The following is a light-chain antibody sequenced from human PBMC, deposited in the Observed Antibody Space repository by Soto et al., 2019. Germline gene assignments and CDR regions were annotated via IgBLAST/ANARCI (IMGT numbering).Light chain of an antibody. J-gene: IGKJ1*01. CDR1: QSVSSY. CDR2: DAS. V-gene: IGKV3-11*01. Sequence: TVFAHSSATLYLSPGAIATRSCRASQSVSSYLAWYQQKPGQAPRLLIYDASNRATGIPARFSGSGSGTEFTLTISSLQSEDCAVDYCKEYNNWPRKCGQGTTGDI. CDR3: KEYNNWPRK.